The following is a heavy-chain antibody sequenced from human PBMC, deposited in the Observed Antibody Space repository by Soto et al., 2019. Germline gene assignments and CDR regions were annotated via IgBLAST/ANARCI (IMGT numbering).Heavy chain of an antibody. CDR1: GFTFSSYA. CDR2: ISGSGGST. V-gene: IGHV3-23*01. D-gene: IGHD6-13*01. J-gene: IGHJ4*02. CDR3: AKGIAAYSSSWDY. Sequence: GGSLRLSCAGSGFTFSSYAMSWVRQAPGKGLEWVSGISGSGGSTYYADSVKGRFTISRDNSKNTLYLQMNSLRAEDTAIYYCAKGIAAYSSSWDYWGQGTLVTVSS.